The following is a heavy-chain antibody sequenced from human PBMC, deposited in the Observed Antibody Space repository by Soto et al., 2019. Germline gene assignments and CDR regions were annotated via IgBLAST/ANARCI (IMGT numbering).Heavy chain of an antibody. D-gene: IGHD6-13*01. J-gene: IGHJ5*02. CDR1: GFTFDDYA. Sequence: PGGSLRLSCAAPGFTFDDYAMHWVRQAPGKGLEWVSGISWNSGSIGYADSVKGRFTISRDNAKNSLYLQMNSLRAEDTALYYCAKAPSIAAASWFAPWGQGTLVTVSS. CDR2: ISWNSGSI. V-gene: IGHV3-9*01. CDR3: AKAPSIAAASWFAP.